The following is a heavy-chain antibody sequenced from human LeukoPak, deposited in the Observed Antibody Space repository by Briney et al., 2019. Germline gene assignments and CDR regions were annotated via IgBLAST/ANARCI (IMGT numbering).Heavy chain of an antibody. J-gene: IGHJ5*02. V-gene: IGHV1-46*01. D-gene: IGHD3-3*01. CDR2: INPSGGST. CDR1: GYTFPSYY. CDR3: ARGGITIFGVVKVWFDP. Sequence: ASVKVSCKASGYTFPSYYMHWVRQAPGQGLEWMGIINPSGGSTSYAQKFQGRVTMTRDTSTSTVCMELSSLRSEDTAVYYCARGGITIFGVVKVWFDPWGQGTLVTVSS.